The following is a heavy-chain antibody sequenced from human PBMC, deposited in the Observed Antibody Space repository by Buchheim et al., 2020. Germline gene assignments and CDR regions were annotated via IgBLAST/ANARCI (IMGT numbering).Heavy chain of an antibody. V-gene: IGHV3-30-3*01. CDR1: GFTFSSYA. Sequence: QVQLVESGGGVVQPGRSLRLSCAASGFTFSSYAMHWVRQAPGKGLERVAVISYDGSNKYYADSVKGRFTISRDNSKNTLYLQMNSLRAEDTAVYYCAKTRDSSGSFMLNWGQGTL. CDR3: AKTRDSSGSFMLN. D-gene: IGHD6-19*01. J-gene: IGHJ4*02. CDR2: ISYDGSNK.